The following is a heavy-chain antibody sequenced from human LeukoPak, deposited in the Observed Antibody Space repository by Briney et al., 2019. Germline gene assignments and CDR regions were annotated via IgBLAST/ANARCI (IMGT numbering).Heavy chain of an antibody. CDR1: GYTFTSYY. CDR2: INPSGGST. CDR3: ARGPNQPWLQLTWFDP. V-gene: IGHV1-46*01. D-gene: IGHD5-24*01. Sequence: ASVKVSCKGSGYTFTSYYMHWVRQAPGQGLEWMGIINPSGGSTSYAQKFQGRVTMTRDTSTSTVYMELSSLRSEDTAVYYCARGPNQPWLQLTWFDPWGQGTLVTVSS. J-gene: IGHJ5*02.